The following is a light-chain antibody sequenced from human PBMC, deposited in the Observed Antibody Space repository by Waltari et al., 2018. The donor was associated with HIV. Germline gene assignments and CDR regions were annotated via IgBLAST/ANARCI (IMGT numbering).Light chain of an antibody. CDR1: SSTLGNHA. CDR3: AAWDDSLNAYV. CDR2: SEG. J-gene: IGLJ1*01. Sequence: QSVLTQPPSVSAAPGPGVSISCSGGSSTLGNHAVSWYQFLPAAPPKFLLYSEGLSSSGVSARFSASKSGTSAALSISGLQPEDEAEIYCAAWDDSLNAYVFGTGTKVTVL. V-gene: IGLV1-36*01.